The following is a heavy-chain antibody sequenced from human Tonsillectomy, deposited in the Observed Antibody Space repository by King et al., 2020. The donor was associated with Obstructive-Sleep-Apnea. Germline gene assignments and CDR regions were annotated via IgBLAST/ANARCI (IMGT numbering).Heavy chain of an antibody. CDR1: GYTFTSHD. CDR3: ARVLGYCSSTSGGGVDY. V-gene: IGHV1-8*01. J-gene: IGHJ4*02. D-gene: IGHD2-2*01. Sequence: QLVQSGAEVKRPGASVKVSCKASGYTFTSHDINWVRQATGQGLEWMGWMNPNSGNAGFAQKFQGRVTMTRDTSISTAYMELSGLRSEDTAVYYCARVLGYCSSTSGGGVDYWGQGTLVTVSS. CDR2: MNPNSGNA.